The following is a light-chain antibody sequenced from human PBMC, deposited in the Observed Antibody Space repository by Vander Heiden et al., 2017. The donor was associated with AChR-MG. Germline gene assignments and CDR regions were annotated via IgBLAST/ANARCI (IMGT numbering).Light chain of an antibody. CDR1: QSVSGNY. CDR2: TAS. J-gene: IGKJ1*01. Sequence: IVLTQSPGTLSLSPGERATLSCRASQSVSGNYVAWYVQKPGQSPRLLISTASRRATGVPDRFSGSGSGTDFTLTISRLEPEDFAVYFCQQDGSSVWTFGQGTKVEVK. CDR3: QQDGSSVWT. V-gene: IGKV3-20*01.